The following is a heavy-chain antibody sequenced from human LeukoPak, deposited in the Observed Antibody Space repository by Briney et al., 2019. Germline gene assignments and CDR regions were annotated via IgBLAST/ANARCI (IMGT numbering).Heavy chain of an antibody. CDR2: IYYSGTT. D-gene: IGHD2-2*01. J-gene: IGHJ5*02. CDR3: ARVSCTSTSCPGWIDP. Sequence: PSETLSLTCTVSGGSISSYNWSWIRQPPGKGLDWIGYIYYSGTTNYNPSLKSRVTISLDTSKKQLSLKLSSVTAADTAVYYCARVSCTSTSCPGWIDPWGQGTLVTVSS. CDR1: GGSISSYN. V-gene: IGHV4-59*01.